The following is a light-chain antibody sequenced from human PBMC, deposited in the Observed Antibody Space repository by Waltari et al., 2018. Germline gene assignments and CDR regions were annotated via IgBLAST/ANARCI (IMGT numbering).Light chain of an antibody. CDR3: QQYYSTPYT. Sequence: DIVMTQSPDSLAVSLGERATINCKSSQSVLYSSNNKNYLAWYQQKPGQSPKLLIYWASTRESGVPDRFSGSGSGTDFTLTIRSLQAEDVAVYYCQQYYSTPYTFGQGTKLEIK. J-gene: IGKJ2*01. V-gene: IGKV4-1*01. CDR2: WAS. CDR1: QSVLYSSNNKNY.